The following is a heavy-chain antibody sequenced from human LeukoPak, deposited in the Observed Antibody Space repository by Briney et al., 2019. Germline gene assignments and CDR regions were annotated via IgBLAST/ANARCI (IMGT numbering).Heavy chain of an antibody. V-gene: IGHV4-59*01. D-gene: IGHD6-19*01. Sequence: TSETLSLTCTVSGGSISSYYWNWIRQSPGKGLEWFGYIYYSGSTNYNPSLKSRVTISADTSKNQLSLKLSSVNAADTAVYYCARAGYSSDWNYFDYWGQGTLVTVSS. CDR2: IYYSGST. CDR1: GGSISSYY. J-gene: IGHJ4*02. CDR3: ARAGYSSDWNYFDY.